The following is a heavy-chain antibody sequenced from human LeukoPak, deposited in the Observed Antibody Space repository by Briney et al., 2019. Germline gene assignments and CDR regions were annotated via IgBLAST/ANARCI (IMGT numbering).Heavy chain of an antibody. Sequence: SETLSLTCTVSGGSISGSTYYWGWIRQPPGKGLEWIGGINYSGTTYYNRSLKGRVTISVDTSKNQFSLKLSSVTAADTAVYYCARWPRDGYYLDYWGQGTLVTVSS. J-gene: IGHJ4*02. CDR3: ARWPRDGYYLDY. CDR1: GGSISGSTYY. D-gene: IGHD3-22*01. V-gene: IGHV4-39*01. CDR2: INYSGTT.